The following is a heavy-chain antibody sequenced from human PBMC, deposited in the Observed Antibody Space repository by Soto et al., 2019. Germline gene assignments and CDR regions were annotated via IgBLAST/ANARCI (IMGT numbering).Heavy chain of an antibody. V-gene: IGHV3-48*02. CDR3: ARDHGGSIWFVGVYYFFGMDV. J-gene: IGHJ6*02. CDR1: GFIFSDYT. CDR2: ISSSGGAI. Sequence: EVQLVESGGDLVQPGGSLRLSCAASGFIFSDYTMTWVRQAPGRGLEFVSHISSSGGAIFYAESVKGRFTVSRDNAKKSLYLQMNSLRDEDTAVYFCARDHGGSIWFVGVYYFFGMDVWGQGTAVTVSS. D-gene: IGHD6-13*01.